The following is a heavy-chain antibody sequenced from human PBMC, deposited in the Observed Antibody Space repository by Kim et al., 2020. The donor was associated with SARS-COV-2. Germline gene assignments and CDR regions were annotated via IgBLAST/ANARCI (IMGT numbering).Heavy chain of an antibody. Sequence: ASVKVSCKASGYIFTSIAIHWVRQAPGQGLEWMGWLNTNTGTPTYARGITGRFVFSLDTSVSTAYLQISSLRADDTAVYFCAARYSSSYFDLWGRGTLAT. J-gene: IGHJ2*01. V-gene: IGHV7-4-1*02. CDR1: GYIFTSIA. CDR3: AARYSSSYFDL. D-gene: IGHD6-13*01. CDR2: LNTNTGTP.